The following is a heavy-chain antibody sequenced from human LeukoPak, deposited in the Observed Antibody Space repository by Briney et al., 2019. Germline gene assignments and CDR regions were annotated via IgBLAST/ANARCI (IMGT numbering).Heavy chain of an antibody. Sequence: GGSLRLSCAASGFTFSIFWMHWVRRAPGKGPVWVSRINSDGSSTDYADSVKGRFTISRDNAKNTLYLQMNSLRAEDTAVYYCARRWAVAAVDYWGQGTLVTVSS. CDR2: INSDGSST. D-gene: IGHD6-19*01. V-gene: IGHV3-74*01. CDR3: ARRWAVAAVDY. J-gene: IGHJ4*02. CDR1: GFTFSIFW.